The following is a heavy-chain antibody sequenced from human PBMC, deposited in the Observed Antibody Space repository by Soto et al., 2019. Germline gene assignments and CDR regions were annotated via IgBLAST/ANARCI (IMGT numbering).Heavy chain of an antibody. V-gene: IGHV4-59*01. Sequence: SETLSLTCTVSGGSISSYYWSWIRQPPGKGLEWIGYIYYSGSTNYNPSLKSRVTISVDTSKNQFSLKLSSVTAADTAVYYCARDHGYCSGGSCRMYNWFDPWGQGTLVTVSS. D-gene: IGHD2-15*01. CDR1: GGSISSYY. J-gene: IGHJ5*02. CDR3: ARDHGYCSGGSCRMYNWFDP. CDR2: IYYSGST.